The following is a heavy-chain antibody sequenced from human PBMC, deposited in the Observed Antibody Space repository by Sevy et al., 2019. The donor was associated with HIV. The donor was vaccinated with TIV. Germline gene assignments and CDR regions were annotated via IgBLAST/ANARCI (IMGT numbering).Heavy chain of an antibody. Sequence: GGSLRLSCAASGFTFDDYAMHWVRQAPGKGLEWVSGISWNSGSIGYADSVKGRFTISRDNAKNSLYLQMNSLRTKDTALYYCAKDVQYSGYDPEGDAFDIWGQGTMVTVSS. V-gene: IGHV3-9*01. D-gene: IGHD5-12*01. J-gene: IGHJ3*02. CDR2: ISWNSGSI. CDR1: GFTFDDYA. CDR3: AKDVQYSGYDPEGDAFDI.